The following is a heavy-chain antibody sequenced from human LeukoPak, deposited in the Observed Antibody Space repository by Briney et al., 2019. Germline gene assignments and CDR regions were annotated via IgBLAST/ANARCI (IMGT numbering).Heavy chain of an antibody. CDR2: IYYSGST. J-gene: IGHJ4*02. CDR3: AAGIAAAGGVD. V-gene: IGHV4-59*01. D-gene: IGHD6-13*01. Sequence: SETLSLTCTVSGGSISSYYWSWIRQPPGKGLEWIGYIYYSGSTNYNPSLKSRVTISVDTSKNQFPLKLSSVTAADTAVYYCAAGIAAAGGVDWGQGTLVTVSS. CDR1: GGSISSYY.